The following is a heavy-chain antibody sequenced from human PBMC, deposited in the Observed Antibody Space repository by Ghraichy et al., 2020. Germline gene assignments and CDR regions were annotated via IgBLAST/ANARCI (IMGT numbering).Heavy chain of an antibody. CDR3: VKEGLYYDPESDKRGYYDS. D-gene: IGHD3-16*01. V-gene: IGHV3-33*03. Sequence: GGSLRLSCAASGFTFSSYAMQWVRQAPGKALEWVAVIYSDGGNKYYSDSVKGRFTISRDNSKNTLFLQMNSLTTDDTAVYYCVKEGLYYDPESDKRGYYDSWGQGTLVTVSS. CDR1: GFTFSSYA. CDR2: IYSDGGNK. J-gene: IGHJ4*02.